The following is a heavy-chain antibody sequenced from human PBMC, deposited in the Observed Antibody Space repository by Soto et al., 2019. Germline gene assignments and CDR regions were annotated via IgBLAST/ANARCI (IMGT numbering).Heavy chain of an antibody. J-gene: IGHJ4*02. CDR3: ITWLGGFYI. Sequence: EVQLVESGGGLVKPGGSLRLSCAASGFTFSNAWMDWVRQAAGKGLEWVGRIKSKIDGGTTDYAALVKDRFTISRDNSQDTLYLQVNSLKTEDTAVYYCITWLGGFYIWGQGTLVTVSS. CDR1: GFTFSNAW. D-gene: IGHD2-2*02. V-gene: IGHV3-15*07. CDR2: IKSKIDGGTT.